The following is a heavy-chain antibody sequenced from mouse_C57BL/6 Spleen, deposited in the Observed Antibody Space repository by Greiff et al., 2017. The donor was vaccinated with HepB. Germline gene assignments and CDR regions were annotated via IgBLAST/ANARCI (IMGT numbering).Heavy chain of an antibody. CDR2: IDPSDSYT. CDR3: ARVEWDDYAMDY. CDR1: GYTFTSYW. V-gene: IGHV1-69*01. Sequence: QVQLQQPGAELVMPGASVKLSCKASGYTFTSYWMHWVKQRPGQGLEWIGEIDPSDSYTNYNQKFKGKSTLTVDKSSSTAYMQLSSLTSEDSAVYYCARVEWDDYAMDYWGQGTSVTFSS. D-gene: IGHD4-1*01. J-gene: IGHJ4*01.